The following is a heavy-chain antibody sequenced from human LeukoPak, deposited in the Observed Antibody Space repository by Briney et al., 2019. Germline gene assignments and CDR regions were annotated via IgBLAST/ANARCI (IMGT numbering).Heavy chain of an antibody. Sequence: GGSLRLSCAASGFTFSSYGMHWVRQAPGKGLEWVAVISYDGSNKYYADSVKGRFTISRDNAKNSLYLQMNSLRAEDTAVYYCARAVWYWFDPWGQGTLVTVSS. CDR3: ARAVWYWFDP. CDR1: GFTFSSYG. CDR2: ISYDGSNK. J-gene: IGHJ5*02. D-gene: IGHD3-10*01. V-gene: IGHV3-30*03.